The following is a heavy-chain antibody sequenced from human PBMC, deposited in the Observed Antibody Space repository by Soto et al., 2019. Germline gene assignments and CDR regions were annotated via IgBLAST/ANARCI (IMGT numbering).Heavy chain of an antibody. CDR3: ARSGGGNNFDY. V-gene: IGHV3-33*01. J-gene: IGHJ4*02. Sequence: GGSLRLSCAASGFTFSSYGMHWVRQAPGKGLEWVAVIWYDGSNKYYADSVKGRFTISRDNSKNTLYLQMNSLRAEDTAVYYCARSGGGNNFDYWGQGTLVTVSS. CDR2: IWYDGSNK. CDR1: GFTFSSYG. D-gene: IGHD2-15*01.